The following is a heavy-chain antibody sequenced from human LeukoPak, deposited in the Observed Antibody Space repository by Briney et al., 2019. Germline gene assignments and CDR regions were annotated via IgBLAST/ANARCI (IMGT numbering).Heavy chain of an antibody. V-gene: IGHV4-59*11. CDR3: ARVGASNGVDY. J-gene: IGHJ4*02. D-gene: IGHD2-8*01. CDR1: GGSISRHY. CDR2: IYYSGST. Sequence: SETLSLTCTVSGGSISRHYRSWIRQPPGKGLEWSGYIYYSGSTNYNPSFKSRVAISVDRSKNQFSLRLSSVTAADTAVYYSARVGASNGVDYWGQGTLVTVSS.